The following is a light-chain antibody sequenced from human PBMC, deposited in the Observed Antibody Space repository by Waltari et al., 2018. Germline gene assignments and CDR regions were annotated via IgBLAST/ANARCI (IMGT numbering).Light chain of an antibody. Sequence: YVLTQPPSASVAPGKPAKISCAGQKIRSQTVHWYRQKAGQAPVLVIYDDSVRPSGIPDRISGSDTATLTIARVEAGDEADYFCQVWDSSGDHPVFGGGTRLTVL. CDR1: KIRSQT. V-gene: IGLV3-21*03. CDR2: DDS. J-gene: IGLJ2*01. CDR3: QVWDSSGDHPV.